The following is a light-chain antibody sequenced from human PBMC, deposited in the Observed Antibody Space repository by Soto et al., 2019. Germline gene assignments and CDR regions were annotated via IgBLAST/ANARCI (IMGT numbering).Light chain of an antibody. CDR3: QQRHMWPIT. V-gene: IGKV3-11*01. CDR1: QSFRGL. Sequence: VLTHSTLTLSLSPWETATVYCRASQSFRGLLAWYQQKPGQAPRLLIYDAYNRATGIPPRFSGSGSGTDFTLAISSLEPEDSAVYYCQQRHMWPITFGQGTRLEIK. J-gene: IGKJ5*01. CDR2: DAY.